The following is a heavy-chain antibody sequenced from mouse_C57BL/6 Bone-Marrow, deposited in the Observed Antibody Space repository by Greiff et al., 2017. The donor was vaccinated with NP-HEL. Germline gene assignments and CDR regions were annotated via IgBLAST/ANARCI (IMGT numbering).Heavy chain of an antibody. D-gene: IGHD2-9*01. V-gene: IGHV14-4*01. CDR3: TTTYYGYDGFAY. CDR1: GFNIKDDY. J-gene: IGHJ3*01. Sequence: EVMLVESGAELVRPGASVKLSCTASGFNIKDDYMHWVKQRPEQGLEWIGWIDPENGDTEYASKFQGKATITADTSSNTAYLQLSSLTSEDTAVYYCTTTYYGYDGFAYWGQGTLVTVSA. CDR2: IDPENGDT.